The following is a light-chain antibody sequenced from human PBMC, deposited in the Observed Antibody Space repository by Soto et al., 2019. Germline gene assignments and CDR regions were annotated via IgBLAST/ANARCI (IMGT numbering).Light chain of an antibody. Sequence: QSALTQPASVSGSPGQSITISCTGTSSYVGGYNYVSWYQQHPGKAPKLMIYDVSNRPSGVSNRFSGSKSGNTASLTISGLQAEDEADYYCSSYTSSSTRSVVFGGGTKLTVL. V-gene: IGLV2-14*01. CDR3: SSYTSSSTRSVV. J-gene: IGLJ2*01. CDR1: SSYVGGYNY. CDR2: DVS.